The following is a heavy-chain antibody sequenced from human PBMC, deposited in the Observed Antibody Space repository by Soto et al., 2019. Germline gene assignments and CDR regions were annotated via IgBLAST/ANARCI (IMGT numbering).Heavy chain of an antibody. Sequence: PLETLSVSCTVSGGSISSGGYYWSLIRQHPGKGLEWIGYIYYSGSTYYDPSLKSRVTISVDTSKNQFSLKLSSVTAADTAVYYCARVLAGNPYYDFWSGSFDYWGQGTLVTVSS. D-gene: IGHD3-3*01. CDR2: IYYSGST. V-gene: IGHV4-31*03. CDR1: GGSISSGGYY. J-gene: IGHJ4*02. CDR3: ARVLAGNPYYDFWSGSFDY.